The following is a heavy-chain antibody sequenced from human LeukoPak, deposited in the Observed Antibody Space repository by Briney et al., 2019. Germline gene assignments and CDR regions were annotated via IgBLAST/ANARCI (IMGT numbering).Heavy chain of an antibody. J-gene: IGHJ4*02. CDR3: ARVSEDWGSEQFDY. CDR2: INPSGGST. CDR1: GYTFTSYY. Sequence: ASVTVSCTASGYTFTSYYMHWVRQAPGQGLEWMGIINPSGGSTSYAQKFQGRVTMTRDTSTSTVYMELSSLRSEDTAVYYCARVSEDWGSEQFDYWGQGTLVTVTS. D-gene: IGHD7-27*01. V-gene: IGHV1-46*01.